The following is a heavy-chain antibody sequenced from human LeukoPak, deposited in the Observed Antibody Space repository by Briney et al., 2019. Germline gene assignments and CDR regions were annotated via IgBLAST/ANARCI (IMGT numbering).Heavy chain of an antibody. V-gene: IGHV4-59*01. CDR2: IYYSGST. CDR1: GGSISSYY. J-gene: IGHJ3*02. D-gene: IGHD3-16*02. CDR3: ARDSYIVGAFDI. Sequence: ASETLSLTCTVSGGSISSYYWSWIRQPPGKGLEWIGYIYYSGSTNYNPSLKSRVTISVDTSKNQFSLKLSSMTAADTAVYYCARDSYIVGAFDIWGQGTMVTVSS.